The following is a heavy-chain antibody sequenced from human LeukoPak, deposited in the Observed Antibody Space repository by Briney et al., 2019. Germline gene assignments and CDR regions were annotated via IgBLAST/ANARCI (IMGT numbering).Heavy chain of an antibody. J-gene: IGHJ4*02. D-gene: IGHD5-18*01. Sequence: PGGSLRLSCAASGFTFDDYAMHWVRQAPGKGLEWVSGISWNSGSIGYADSVKGRFTISRDNAKNCLYLQMNSLRAEDTALYYCAKGGYSYDPYYFDYWGQGTLVTVSS. CDR3: AKGGYSYDPYYFDY. CDR2: ISWNSGSI. CDR1: GFTFDDYA. V-gene: IGHV3-9*01.